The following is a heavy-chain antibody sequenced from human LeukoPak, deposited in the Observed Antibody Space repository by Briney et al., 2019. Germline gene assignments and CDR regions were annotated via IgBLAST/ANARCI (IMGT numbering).Heavy chain of an antibody. D-gene: IGHD1-26*01. V-gene: IGHV4-34*01. CDR2: INHSGST. Sequence: PSETLSLTCAVYGGSFSGYYWSWIRQPPGKGLEWIGEINHSGSTNYNPSLKSRVTISVDTSKNQFSPKLSSVTAADTAVYYCARHYRQWDSGSYFLWGQGTMVTVSS. CDR3: ARHYRQWDSGSYFL. J-gene: IGHJ3*01. CDR1: GGSFSGYY.